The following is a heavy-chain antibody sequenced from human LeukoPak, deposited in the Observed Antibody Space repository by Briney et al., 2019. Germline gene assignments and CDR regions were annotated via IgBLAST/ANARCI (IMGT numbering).Heavy chain of an antibody. D-gene: IGHD3-10*01. CDR3: ARDSYYYGSGTDY. V-gene: IGHV3-48*04. CDR2: ITSTGATV. J-gene: IGHJ4*02. Sequence: GGSLRLSCAASGFTFSSYWMSWVRQAPGKGLEWVSYITSTGATVYYADSVKGRFTISRDNAKNSLYLQMNSLRAEDTAVYYCARDSYYYGSGTDYWGQGTLVTVSS. CDR1: GFTFSSYW.